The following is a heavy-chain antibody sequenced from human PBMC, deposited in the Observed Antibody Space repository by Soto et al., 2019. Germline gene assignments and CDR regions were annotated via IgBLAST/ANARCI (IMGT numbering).Heavy chain of an antibody. D-gene: IGHD5-12*01. CDR1: GGSISTDNW. CDR3: ARGGRWLFDY. J-gene: IGHJ4*02. V-gene: IGHV4-4*02. CDR2: IYHSGNT. Sequence: QVQLMESGPGLVKPSGTQSLTCAVSGGSISTDNWWSWVRQPPGKGLEWVGEIYHSGNTNYNPSLKSRLTISIDKSEDQFSLDVTFVTAADTAVYYCARGGRWLFDYWGQGALVTVSS.